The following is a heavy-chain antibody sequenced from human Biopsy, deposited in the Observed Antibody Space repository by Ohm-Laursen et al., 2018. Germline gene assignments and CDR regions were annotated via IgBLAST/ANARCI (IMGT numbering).Heavy chain of an antibody. J-gene: IGHJ3*01. CDR2: ISPNSGGT. V-gene: IGHV1-2*02. CDR1: GYAVNDYF. CDR3: ARDIMNRIAGLVARSDVFDV. Sequence: GASVKVSCKGSGYAVNDYFLHWLRQAPGQGPEWMGWISPNSGGTNYAQKFQGRVTMTTDTFTSTVYLELRRLISDDTAVYYCARDIMNRIAGLVARSDVFDVWGQGTLVTVSS. D-gene: IGHD3-16*01.